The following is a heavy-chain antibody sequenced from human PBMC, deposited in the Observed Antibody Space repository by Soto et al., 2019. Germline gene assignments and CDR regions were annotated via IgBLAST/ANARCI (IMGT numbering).Heavy chain of an antibody. CDR1: DNTFTHYG. Sequence: APVKVSCKSSDNTFTHYGINWVRQAPGQGLEWMGWISGYNGNTKYAQKFQDRVTMTAGTSTRTAFMEVRSLTSDDTGVYFCAATGGNDFGLDVWG. CDR3: AATGGNDFGLDV. V-gene: IGHV1-18*01. CDR2: ISGYNGNT. D-gene: IGHD2-8*02. J-gene: IGHJ6*02.